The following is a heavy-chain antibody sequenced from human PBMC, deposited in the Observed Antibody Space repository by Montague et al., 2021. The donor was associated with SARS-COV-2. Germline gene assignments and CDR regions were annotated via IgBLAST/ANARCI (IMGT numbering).Heavy chain of an antibody. CDR2: IKEDGSVR. CDR1: GFTFSSQW. Sequence: SLRLSCAASGFTFSSQWMSWVRQAPGKGLEWVANIKEDGSVRQYADSVKGRFTISRDNAKNSLLLQMNSLRVEDTAVYYCSSGGFFDYWGQGTLVTVSS. J-gene: IGHJ4*02. V-gene: IGHV3-7*01. D-gene: IGHD3-16*01. CDR3: SSGGFFDY.